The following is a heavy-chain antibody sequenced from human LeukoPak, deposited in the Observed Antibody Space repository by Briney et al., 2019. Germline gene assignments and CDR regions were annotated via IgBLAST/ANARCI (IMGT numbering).Heavy chain of an antibody. V-gene: IGHV4-34*01. J-gene: IGHJ4*02. CDR1: GGSFSGYY. D-gene: IGHD3-22*01. CDR2: INHSGST. CDR3: ARGFFERSYYYDSSGRIMYYFDY. Sequence: PSETLSLTCAVYGGSFSGYYWSWIRQPPGKGLEWIGEINHSGSTNYNPSLKSRVTISVDTSKNQFSLKLSSVTAADTAAYYCARGFFERSYYYDSSGRIMYYFDYWGQGTLVTVSS.